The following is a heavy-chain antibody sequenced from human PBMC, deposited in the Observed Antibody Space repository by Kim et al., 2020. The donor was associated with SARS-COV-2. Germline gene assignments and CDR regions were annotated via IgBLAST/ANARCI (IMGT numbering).Heavy chain of an antibody. V-gene: IGHV5-51*01. J-gene: IGHJ4*02. CDR3: TRLRAGVMVFDS. CDR1: GYTFSNYW. D-gene: IGHD3-16*02. CDR2: FYPDDSDI. Sequence: GESLKISCKGLGYTFSNYWIGWVRQTPGKGLEWMGIFYPDDSDIRYNPSFQGQVTVSADKSFSTAYLQWNSLKASDTAIYYCTRLRAGVMVFDSWGQGTLVNVPS.